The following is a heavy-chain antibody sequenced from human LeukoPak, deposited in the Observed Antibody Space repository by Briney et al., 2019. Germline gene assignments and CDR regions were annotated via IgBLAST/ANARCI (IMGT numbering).Heavy chain of an antibody. D-gene: IGHD2-2*02. J-gene: IGHJ6*03. CDR3: ARAPRYCSSSSSCYIYYMDV. V-gene: IGHV4-39*07. CDR2: IYYSGST. Sequence: SETLSLTCTVSGGSISSSSYYWGWIRQPPGKGLEWIGSIYYSGSTYYNPSLKSRVTISVDTSKNQFSLKLISVTAADTAVYYCARAPRYCSSSSSCYIYYMDVWGKGTTVTVSS. CDR1: GGSISSSSYY.